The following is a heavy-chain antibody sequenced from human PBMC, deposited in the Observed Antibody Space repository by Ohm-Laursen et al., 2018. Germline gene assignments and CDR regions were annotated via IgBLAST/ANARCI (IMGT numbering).Heavy chain of an antibody. CDR2: IYYSGST. J-gene: IGHJ6*02. Sequence: SDTLSLTCSVSGGSISSYYWSWIRQPPGKGLEWIGYIYYSGSTNYNPSLKGRVTISVDTSRNQFSLKLSSVTAADTAVYYCAGSYYYYGMDVWGQGTTVTVSS. CDR3: AGSYYYYGMDV. CDR1: GGSISSYY. V-gene: IGHV4-59*08.